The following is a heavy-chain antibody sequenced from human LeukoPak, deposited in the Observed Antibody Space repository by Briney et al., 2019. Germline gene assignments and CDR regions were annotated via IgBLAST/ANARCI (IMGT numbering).Heavy chain of an antibody. D-gene: IGHD1-26*01. CDR2: LSSSSSYI. CDR1: GFTFSSYS. V-gene: IGHV3-21*04. CDR3: ARSAVGTSCCTAVDY. Sequence: GGSLRLSCAASGFTFSSYSMNWVRQAPGKGLEWVSSLSSSSSYIYYADSVKGRFTISRDNSKNTLYLQMNSLRAEDTAEYYCARSAVGTSCCTAVDYWGQGTLVTVSS. J-gene: IGHJ4*02.